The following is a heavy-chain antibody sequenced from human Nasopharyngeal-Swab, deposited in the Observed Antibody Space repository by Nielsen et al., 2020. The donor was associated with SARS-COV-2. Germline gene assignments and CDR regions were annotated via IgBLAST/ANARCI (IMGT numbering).Heavy chain of an antibody. Sequence: SETLSLTCTVSGGSISSSYYWGWIRQPPGTGLEWIGSIYYSGSTNYNPSLKSRVTISVDTSKNQFSLKLSSVTAADTAVYYCARGGSSGYFRYYFDYWGQGTLVTVSS. CDR3: ARGGSSGYFRYYFDY. CDR2: IYYSGST. V-gene: IGHV4-39*07. J-gene: IGHJ4*02. CDR1: GGSISSSYY. D-gene: IGHD3-22*01.